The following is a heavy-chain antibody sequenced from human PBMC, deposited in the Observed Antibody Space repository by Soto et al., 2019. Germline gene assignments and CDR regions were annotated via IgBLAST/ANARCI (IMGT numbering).Heavy chain of an antibody. CDR2: IYHSGST. J-gene: IGHJ4*02. CDR3: ARELDTAMVTFDY. Sequence: SETLSLTCAVAGYSISRGYYWGWIRQPPGKGLEWIGSIYHSGSTYYNPSLKSRVTISVDTSKNQFSLKLSSVTAADTAVYYCARELDTAMVTFDYWGQGTLVTVSS. CDR1: GYSISRGYY. V-gene: IGHV4-38-2*02. D-gene: IGHD5-18*01.